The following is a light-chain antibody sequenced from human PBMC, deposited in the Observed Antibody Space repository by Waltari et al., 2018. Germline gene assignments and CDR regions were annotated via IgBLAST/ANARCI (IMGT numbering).Light chain of an antibody. CDR3: QTGGHGTWV. CDR1: SGHSNNV. J-gene: IGLJ3*02. CDR2: VNSDGSH. Sequence: QLVLTQSPSASASLGASVKLTCPLSSGHSNNVIAWLQQRPEKGPRYLMKVNSDGSHNKGDEIPDRFSGSSSGAERYLTISSRQSEDEADYFCQTGGHGTWVFGGGTKLTVL. V-gene: IGLV4-69*01.